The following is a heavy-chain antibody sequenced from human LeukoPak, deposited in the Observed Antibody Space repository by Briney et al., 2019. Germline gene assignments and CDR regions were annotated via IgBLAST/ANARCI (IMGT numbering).Heavy chain of an antibody. J-gene: IGHJ4*02. V-gene: IGHV4-38-2*02. CDR2: IYHSGST. CDR3: ARVVLVSKYSYGHGTIDY. D-gene: IGHD5-18*01. Sequence: TSETLSLTCTVSGYSISSGYYWGWIRPPPGKGLEWIGSIYHSGSTYYNPSLKRRVTISVDTSKNQFSLKLSSVTAADTAVYYCARVVLVSKYSYGHGTIDYWGQGTLVTVSS. CDR1: GYSISSGYY.